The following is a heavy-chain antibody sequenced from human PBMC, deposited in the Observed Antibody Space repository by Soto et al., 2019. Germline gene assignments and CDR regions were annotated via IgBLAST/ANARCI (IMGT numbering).Heavy chain of an antibody. CDR3: ATDLGIATPNWLDP. CDR2: ISYDGSNK. CDR1: GFTLSSYG. J-gene: IGHJ5*02. D-gene: IGHD6-13*01. Sequence: TGGSLRLSCAASGFTLSSYGMHWARQAPGKGLEWVAGISYDGSNKYYADSVKGRFTISRDNSKNTPYLQMNSLRAEDTAVYYCATDLGIATPNWLDPWGQGTLVTVSS. V-gene: IGHV3-30*03.